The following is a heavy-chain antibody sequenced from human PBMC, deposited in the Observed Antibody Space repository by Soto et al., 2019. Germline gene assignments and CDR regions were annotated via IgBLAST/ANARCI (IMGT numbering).Heavy chain of an antibody. CDR1: GYIFLDYW. D-gene: IGHD3-10*01. CDR2: IYPADSDT. V-gene: IGHV5-51*01. CDR3: TRRRGPSLMWFGETWNS. J-gene: IGHJ4*02. Sequence: GESLKISCQGSGYIFLDYWIGWVRQMPGKGLEWVGLIYPADSDTRYSPSFQGQVTISVDTSVNTAFLRWNTLNASDSAMYYCTRRRGPSLMWFGETWNSWGQGTLVTVSS.